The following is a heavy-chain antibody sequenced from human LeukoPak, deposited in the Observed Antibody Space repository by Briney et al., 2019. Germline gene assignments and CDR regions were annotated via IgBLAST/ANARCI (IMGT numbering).Heavy chain of an antibody. CDR2: ISTHNGNT. CDR1: GYSFTSYG. J-gene: IGHJ4*02. Sequence: RASVKVSCKASGYSFTSYGISWVRQAPGQGLEWTGWISTHNGNTNYAQKLQGRVTMTIDTSTSTAYMDLTSLRSDDTAVYYCAREFRGSYVYWGQGTLVTVSS. V-gene: IGHV1-18*01. CDR3: AREFRGSYVY. D-gene: IGHD1-26*01.